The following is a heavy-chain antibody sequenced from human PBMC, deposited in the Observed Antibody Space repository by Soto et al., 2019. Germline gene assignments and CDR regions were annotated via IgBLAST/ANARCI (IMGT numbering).Heavy chain of an antibody. CDR3: ARDRTFYGSGSKGMDF. Sequence: HPGGSLRLSCGTSGFTFSSYGMHWVRQAPGKGLEWLAIIRYDGSNKYYGDSVKGRFTISRDNSNNTLYLEMNNLRAEDTAVYYCARDRTFYGSGSKGMDFWGQGTTVTVSS. CDR2: IRYDGSNK. CDR1: GFTFSSYG. D-gene: IGHD3-10*01. J-gene: IGHJ6*02. V-gene: IGHV3-30*02.